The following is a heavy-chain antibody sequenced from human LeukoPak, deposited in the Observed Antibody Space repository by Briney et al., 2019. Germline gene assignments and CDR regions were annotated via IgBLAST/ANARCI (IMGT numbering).Heavy chain of an antibody. CDR1: GFTVSSNY. Sequence: GGSLRLSCAASGFTVSSNYMSWVRQAPGKGLEWVSAISGSGGSTYYADSVKGRFTISRDNSKNTLYLQMNSLRAEDTAVYYCAKDGGYDILTGYYGGPNWFDPWGQGTLVTVSS. D-gene: IGHD3-9*01. V-gene: IGHV3-23*01. CDR2: ISGSGGST. CDR3: AKDGGYDILTGYYGGPNWFDP. J-gene: IGHJ5*02.